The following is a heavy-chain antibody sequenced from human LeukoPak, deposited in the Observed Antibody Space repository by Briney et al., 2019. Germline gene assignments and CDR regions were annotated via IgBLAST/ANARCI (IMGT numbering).Heavy chain of an antibody. CDR3: ARSEWELRVGWFDP. V-gene: IGHV4-59*08. CDR2: IYYSGST. CDR1: GGSISSYY. D-gene: IGHD1-26*01. J-gene: IGHJ5*02. Sequence: SETLSLTCTVSGGSISSYYWSWLRQPPGKGLEWIGYIYYSGSTNYNPSLKSRVTISVDTSKNQFSLKLSSVTAADTAVYYCARSEWELRVGWFDPWGQGTLVTVSS.